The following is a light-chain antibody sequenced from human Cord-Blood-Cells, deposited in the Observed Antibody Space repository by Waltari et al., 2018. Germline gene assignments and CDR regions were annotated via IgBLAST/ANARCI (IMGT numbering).Light chain of an antibody. J-gene: IGKJ2*03. CDR3: QQYYSTPYS. Sequence: DIVMTQSPDSLAGSLGERATINCKSSQSVLYSSNNKNYLAWYQQKPGHPPKLLIYWASTRQSGVPDRFSGSGSGTDFTLTISSLQAEDVAVYYCQQYYSTPYSFGQGTKLEIK. CDR1: QSVLYSSNNKNY. CDR2: WAS. V-gene: IGKV4-1*01.